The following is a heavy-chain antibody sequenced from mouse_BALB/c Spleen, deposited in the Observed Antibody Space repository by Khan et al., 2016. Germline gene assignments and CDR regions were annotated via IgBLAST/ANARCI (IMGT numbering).Heavy chain of an antibody. J-gene: IGHJ4*01. CDR2: INTNTGEP. CDR3: ARTGDYPYYAMDY. CDR1: EYTFTNYG. Sequence: QIQLVQSGPELKKPGETVKISCKASEYTFTNYGMNWVKQAPGKGLKWMGWINTNTGEPTYAEEFKGRLAFSLEASASTAYLQINNLKNEDSATYFCARTGDYPYYAMDYWGQGTSVTVSS. D-gene: IGHD2-13*01. V-gene: IGHV9-3*02.